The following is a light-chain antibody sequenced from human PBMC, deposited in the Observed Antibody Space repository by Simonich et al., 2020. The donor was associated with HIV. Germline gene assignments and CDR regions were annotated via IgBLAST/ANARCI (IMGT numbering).Light chain of an antibody. J-gene: IGLJ2*01. CDR1: SSNIGSST. CDR3: SSKRSSSTFYVV. V-gene: IGLV1-44*01. CDR2: RNN. Sequence: QSVLTQPPSASGTPGQRVTISCSGSSSNIGSSTVRWYQQLPGAAPKPLIYRNNQRPSGVPDRFSGSKSGTSASLAISGLQSEDEADYYCSSKRSSSTFYVVFGGGTKLTVL.